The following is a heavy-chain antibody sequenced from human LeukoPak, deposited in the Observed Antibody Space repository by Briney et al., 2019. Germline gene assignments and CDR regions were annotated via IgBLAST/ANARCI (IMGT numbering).Heavy chain of an antibody. CDR1: GYTFTSYY. J-gene: IGHJ5*02. CDR2: INPSGGGT. CDR3: ARGVEPVVVIAIGWFDP. Sequence: GASVKVSCKASGYTFTSYYMHWLRQAPGQGLEWMGIINPSGGGTSYAQKFQGRVTMTRDTSISTAYMELSRLRSDDTAVYYCARGVEPVVVIAIGWFDPWGQGTLVTVSS. V-gene: IGHV1-46*01. D-gene: IGHD2-21*01.